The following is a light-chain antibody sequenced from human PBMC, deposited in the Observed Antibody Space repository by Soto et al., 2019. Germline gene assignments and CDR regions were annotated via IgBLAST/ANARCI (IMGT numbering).Light chain of an antibody. V-gene: IGKV3-20*01. CDR1: QSVSANY. Sequence: EVVLTQSPGTLSLSPGERATLSCRASQSVSANYLVWYQQSPGQAPRLFIYGASSRATGIPDRFSGSGSGTEFTLIISSLQSEDSAVYYCQQYNSWLWTFGQGTKVDIK. J-gene: IGKJ1*01. CDR3: QQYNSWLWT. CDR2: GAS.